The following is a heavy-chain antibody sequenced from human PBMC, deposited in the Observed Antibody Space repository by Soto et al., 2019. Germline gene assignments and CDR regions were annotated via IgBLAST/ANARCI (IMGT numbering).Heavy chain of an antibody. Sequence: ASVKVSCKASGYTFTNYAIHWVRQAPGQRLEWMGWINAGNGNTKYSQKFQGRVTITRDTSATSAYMELSSLRSEDTAVYYCARGERYYYDSSGYFGFDYWGQGTLVTVSS. V-gene: IGHV1-3*01. CDR3: ARGERYYYDSSGYFGFDY. CDR1: GYTFTNYA. J-gene: IGHJ4*02. D-gene: IGHD3-22*01. CDR2: INAGNGNT.